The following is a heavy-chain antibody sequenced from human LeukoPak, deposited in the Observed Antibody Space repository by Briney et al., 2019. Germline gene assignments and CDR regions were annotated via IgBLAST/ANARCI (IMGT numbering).Heavy chain of an antibody. Sequence: SRTLSLTCAVSGGSISSGGYSWSWIRQPPGKGLVWIGYIYHSGSTYYNPSLKSRVTISVDRSKNQFSLKLSSVTAADTAVYYCARRLLPNWFDPWGQGTLVTVSS. J-gene: IGHJ5*02. CDR1: GGSISSGGYS. V-gene: IGHV4-30-2*01. CDR3: ARRLLPNWFDP. D-gene: IGHD3-22*01. CDR2: IYHSGST.